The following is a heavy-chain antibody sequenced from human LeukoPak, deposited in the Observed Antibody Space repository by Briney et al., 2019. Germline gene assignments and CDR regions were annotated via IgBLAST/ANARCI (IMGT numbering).Heavy chain of an antibody. Sequence: PGGSLRLSCAASGFIVSSNYMSWVRQAPGKGLEWVSYISSSSSYTNYADSVKGRFTISRDNAKNSLYLQMNSLRDEDTAVYYCARGNPSDYWGRGTLVTVSS. CDR2: ISSSSSYT. V-gene: IGHV3-11*06. CDR1: GFIVSSNY. J-gene: IGHJ4*02. CDR3: ARGNPSDY.